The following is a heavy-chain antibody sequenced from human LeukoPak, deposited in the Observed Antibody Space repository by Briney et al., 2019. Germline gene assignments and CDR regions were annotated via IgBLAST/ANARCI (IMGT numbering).Heavy chain of an antibody. D-gene: IGHD3-22*01. V-gene: IGHV3-7*01. J-gene: IGHJ4*02. Sequence: GGSLRLSCAASGFTFSSYWMSWVRQAPGKGLEWVANIKQDGSEKYYVDSVKGRFTISRDNAKNSLYLQMNSLRAEDTAVYYCARLRIVVVSGDYYFDYWGQGTLVTVSS. CDR3: ARLRIVVVSGDYYFDY. CDR2: IKQDGSEK. CDR1: GFTFSSYW.